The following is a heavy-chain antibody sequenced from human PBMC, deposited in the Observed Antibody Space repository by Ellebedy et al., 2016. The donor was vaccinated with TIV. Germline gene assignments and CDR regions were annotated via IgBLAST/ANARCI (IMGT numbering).Heavy chain of an antibody. CDR1: GFTFSSYS. D-gene: IGHD2-21*02. CDR2: ISSSSSYI. J-gene: IGHJ4*02. Sequence: GESLKISXAASGFTFSSYSMNWVRQAPGKGLEWVSSISSSSSYIYYADSVKGRFTISRDNAKNSLYLQMHSLRAEDTAVYYCAREPVAYCGDNCYSVWGQGTLVTVSS. V-gene: IGHV3-21*01. CDR3: AREPVAYCGDNCYSV.